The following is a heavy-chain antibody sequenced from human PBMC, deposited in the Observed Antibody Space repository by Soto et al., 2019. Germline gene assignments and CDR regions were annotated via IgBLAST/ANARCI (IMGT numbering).Heavy chain of an antibody. CDR2: ISYDGSDK. Sequence: QVHLVESGGGVVQPGRSLRLSCAASGFSFSSYDMHWVRQAPGKGLEWVAMISYDGSDKYFSDSVKGLLTISRDNSKNTVSLEMNSLRTKDTAAYYCAKGVPSPTQHAFDIWGQGTMVTVSS. CDR3: AKGVPSPTQHAFDI. V-gene: IGHV3-30*18. J-gene: IGHJ3*02. CDR1: GFSFSSYD.